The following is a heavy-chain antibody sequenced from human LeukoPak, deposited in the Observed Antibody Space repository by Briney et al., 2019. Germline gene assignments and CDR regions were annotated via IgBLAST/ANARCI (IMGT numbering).Heavy chain of an antibody. CDR1: GFTFSSYA. CDR2: ISGSGGST. CDR3: AKGFDTYYDFWSGATNYYYMDV. V-gene: IGHV3-23*01. J-gene: IGHJ6*03. Sequence: GGSLRLSCAASGFTFSSYAMSWVRQAPGKGLEWVSAISGSGGSTYYADSVKGRFTISRDNSKNTLYLQMNSLRAEDTAVYYCAKGFDTYYDFWSGATNYYYMDVWGKGTTVAVSS. D-gene: IGHD3-3*01.